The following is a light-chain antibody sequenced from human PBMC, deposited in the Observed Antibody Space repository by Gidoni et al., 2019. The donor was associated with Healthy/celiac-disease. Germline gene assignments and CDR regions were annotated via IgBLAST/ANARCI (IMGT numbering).Light chain of an antibody. Sequence: EIVLTHSPATLSLSPGESATLSCRASQSVSSYLAWYQQKPGQAPRLLIYDASNRATGIPARFSGSGSGTDVTLTISSLEPEEFAVYYCQQRSNWPALTFGGGTKVEIK. CDR1: QSVSSY. J-gene: IGKJ4*01. CDR2: DAS. V-gene: IGKV3-11*01. CDR3: QQRSNWPALT.